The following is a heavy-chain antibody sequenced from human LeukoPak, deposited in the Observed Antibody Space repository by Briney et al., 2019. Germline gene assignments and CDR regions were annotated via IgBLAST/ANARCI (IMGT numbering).Heavy chain of an antibody. CDR3: ARDFYDILTGYTDAFDI. CDR1: GFTFSRYE. V-gene: IGHV3-48*03. D-gene: IGHD3-9*01. CDR2: ISSSGSTI. Sequence: GGSLRLSCAASGFTFSRYEMNWVRQAPGKGLEWVSYISSSGSTIYYADSVKGRFTISRDNAKNSLYLQMNSLRAEDTAVYYCARDFYDILTGYTDAFDIWGQGTMVTVSS. J-gene: IGHJ3*02.